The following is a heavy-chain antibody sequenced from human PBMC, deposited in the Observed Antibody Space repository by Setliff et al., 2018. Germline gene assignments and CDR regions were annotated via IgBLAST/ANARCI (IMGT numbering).Heavy chain of an antibody. CDR3: AALRVVTNSPTSYYYYMDV. CDR1: GYTFTDYY. D-gene: IGHD2-21*02. J-gene: IGHJ6*03. CDR2: INPNSGGT. V-gene: IGHV1-2*02. Sequence: GASVKVSCKASGYTFTDYYIHWVRQAPGQGLEWMGWINPNSGGTNPAQRCQGRVTMTRDTSITTAYMELSSLRSEDTAVYYCAALRVVTNSPTSYYYYMDVWGEGTTVTVSS.